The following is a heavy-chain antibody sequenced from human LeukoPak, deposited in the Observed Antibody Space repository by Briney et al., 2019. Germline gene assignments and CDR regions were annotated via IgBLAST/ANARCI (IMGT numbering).Heavy chain of an antibody. CDR3: ARVSEWLIAPEDV. CDR2: ISSSSSYI. V-gene: IGHV3-21*01. CDR1: GLTFSSYS. J-gene: IGHJ6*04. Sequence: GGSLRLSCAASGLTFSSYSMNWVRQAPGKGLEWVSSISSSSSYIYYADSVKGRFTISRDNDKNSLYLQMNSLRAEDTAVYYCARVSEWLIAPEDVWGKGTTVTVSS. D-gene: IGHD5-12*01.